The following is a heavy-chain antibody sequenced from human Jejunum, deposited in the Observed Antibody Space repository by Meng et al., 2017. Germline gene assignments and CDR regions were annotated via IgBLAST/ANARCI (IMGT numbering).Heavy chain of an antibody. CDR1: GGSLTGYY. Sequence: QVHLQQWGAGLLKSSATLSLTCAVYGGSLTGYYWSWSRQAPEKGLEYIGDIHFSGTTTYMPSLRRRLTLSVDTSNNHFSLKLNSVTAADTATYYCVRRRSGASSLFDLWGPGTLVTVSS. CDR2: IHFSGTT. J-gene: IGHJ5*02. V-gene: IGHV4-34*01. D-gene: IGHD2-15*01. CDR3: VRRRSGASSLFDL.